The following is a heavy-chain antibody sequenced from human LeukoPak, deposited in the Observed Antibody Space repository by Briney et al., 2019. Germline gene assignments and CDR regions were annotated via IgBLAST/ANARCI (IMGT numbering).Heavy chain of an antibody. V-gene: IGHV4-34*01. CDR2: ISHTEGT. J-gene: IGHJ4*02. Sequence: SETLSLTCGVFGVSINDYYWSWIRQSPGKGLEWIGEISHTEGTRYNPSLESRVAMSVGTSENQLSLKLIFVTAADTAVYYCARIRCGHRGSLCYNHWGLGTLVTVSS. CDR1: GVSINDYY. D-gene: IGHD2-21*01. CDR3: ARIRCGHRGSLCYNH.